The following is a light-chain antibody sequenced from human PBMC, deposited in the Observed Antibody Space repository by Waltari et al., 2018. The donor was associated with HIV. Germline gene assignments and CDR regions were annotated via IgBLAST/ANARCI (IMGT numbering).Light chain of an antibody. CDR2: EVS. V-gene: IGLV2-14*01. CDR1: SSDVGDYNY. CDR3: SSYTTSSVV. J-gene: IGLJ2*01. Sequence: QSALTQPASVSGSPGQSITISCTGTSSDVGDYNYVSWYQQRPGKAPKLMIYEVSNLPSGVSKRFSGSKSGNTASLTISGLQAEDEADYYCSSYTTSSVVFGGGTKLTVL.